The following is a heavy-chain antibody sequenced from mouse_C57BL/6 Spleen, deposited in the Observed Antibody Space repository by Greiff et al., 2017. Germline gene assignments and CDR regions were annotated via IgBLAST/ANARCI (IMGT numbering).Heavy chain of an antibody. V-gene: IGHV14-3*01. CDR1: GFNIKNTY. D-gene: IGHD1-1*01. CDR3: ARGVYYCASSSYYDAFDY. CDR2: IDPANGNT. Sequence: VQLQQSVAELVRPGASVKLSCTASGFNIKNTYMHWVKQRPEQGLEWIGRIDPANGNTKYAPKFQGKATITADTSSNTAYLQLSSLTSEDTAVSYGARGVYYCASSSYYDAFDYWGQGTSVTVSS. J-gene: IGHJ4*01.